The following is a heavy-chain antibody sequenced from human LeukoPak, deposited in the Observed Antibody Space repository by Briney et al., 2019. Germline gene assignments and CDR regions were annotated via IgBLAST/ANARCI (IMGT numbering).Heavy chain of an antibody. CDR1: GGSISSYY. CDR2: IYYSGST. V-gene: IGHV4-59*01. CDR3: ARSVRRDGYKMGYNWFDP. Sequence: SETLSLTCTVSGGSISSYYWSWIPQPPGKGLEWIGYIYYSGSTNYNPSLKSRVTISVDTSKNQFSLKLSSVTAADTAVYYCARSVRRDGYKMGYNWFDPWGQGTLVTVSS. D-gene: IGHD5-24*01. J-gene: IGHJ5*02.